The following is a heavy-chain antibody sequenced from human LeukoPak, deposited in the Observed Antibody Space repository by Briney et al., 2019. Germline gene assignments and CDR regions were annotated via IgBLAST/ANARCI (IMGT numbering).Heavy chain of an antibody. CDR1: GYTFTSYD. CDR3: ARDHLLDWYYYYIDV. D-gene: IGHD3/OR15-3a*01. Sequence: GASVKVSCKASGYTFTSYDINWVRQATGQGLEWMGWMNPNSGNTGYAQKLQGRVTMTRNTSISTAYMELSSLRSEDTAVYYCARDHLLDWYYYYIDVWGKGTTVTVSS. J-gene: IGHJ6*03. CDR2: MNPNSGNT. V-gene: IGHV1-8*01.